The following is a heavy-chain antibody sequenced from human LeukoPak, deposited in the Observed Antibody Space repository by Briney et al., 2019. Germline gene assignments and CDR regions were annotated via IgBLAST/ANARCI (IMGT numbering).Heavy chain of an antibody. D-gene: IGHD2-2*01. CDR2: ISGSGTKT. V-gene: IGHV3-23*01. CDR3: ASKRPAVPAPSDY. Sequence: PGGSLRLSCAASGFTFNTYAMTWVRQAPGKGLEWVSTISGSGTKTYYADSVKGRFTISRDNSKNTLYLQMNSLRAEDTAVYFCASKRPAVPAPSDYWGQGTLVTVSS. J-gene: IGHJ4*02. CDR1: GFTFNTYA.